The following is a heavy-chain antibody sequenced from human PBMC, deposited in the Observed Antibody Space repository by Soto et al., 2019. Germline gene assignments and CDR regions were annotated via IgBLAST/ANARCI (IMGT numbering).Heavy chain of an antibody. CDR3: AKERSSGWYYFDY. CDR1: EFTFSSYG. J-gene: IGHJ4*02. Sequence: QVQLVESGGGVVQPGRSLRLSCAASEFTFSSYGMHWVRQAPGKGLEWVAVISYDGSNKYYADSVKGRLTISRDNSKNTLYLQMNSLRAEDTAVYYCAKERSSGWYYFDYWGQGTLVTVSS. CDR2: ISYDGSNK. V-gene: IGHV3-30*18. D-gene: IGHD6-19*01.